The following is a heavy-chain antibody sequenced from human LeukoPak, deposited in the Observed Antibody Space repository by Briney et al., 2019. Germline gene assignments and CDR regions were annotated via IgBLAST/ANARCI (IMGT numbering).Heavy chain of an antibody. CDR2: IKQDGSEK. CDR3: ARAVAGATSRFDY. J-gene: IGHJ4*02. CDR1: GFTFSSYW. V-gene: IGHV3-7*01. D-gene: IGHD1-26*01. Sequence: PGGSLRLSCAASGFTFSSYWMSWVRQAPGKGLEWVANIKQDGSEKYYVDSVKGRSTISRDNAKNSLYLQINSLRVVDTAVYFCARAVAGATSRFDYWGQGTLVTVSS.